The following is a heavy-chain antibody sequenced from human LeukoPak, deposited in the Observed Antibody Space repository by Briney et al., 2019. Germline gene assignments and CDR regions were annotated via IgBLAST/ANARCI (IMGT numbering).Heavy chain of an antibody. D-gene: IGHD6-19*01. V-gene: IGHV4-39*07. Sequence: SETLSLTCTVSSASISSSSYFWGWIRQPPGKGLEWIGSIYYSGSTYYNPSLKSRVTISVDTSKNQFSLKLSSVTAADTAVYYCARGGMQWLVRYTDAFDIWGQGTMVTVSS. CDR3: ARGGMQWLVRYTDAFDI. CDR2: IYYSGST. J-gene: IGHJ3*02. CDR1: SASISSSSYF.